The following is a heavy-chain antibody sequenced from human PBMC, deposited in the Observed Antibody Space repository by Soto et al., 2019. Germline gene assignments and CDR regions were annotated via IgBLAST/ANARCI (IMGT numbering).Heavy chain of an antibody. CDR3: AIRYCSGGSCYIHFGY. V-gene: IGHV5-10-1*01. CDR1: GYSFTSYW. CDR2: IDPSDSYT. Sequence: GESLKISCKGSGYSFTSYWISWVRQMPGKGLEWMGRIDPSDSYTNYSPSFQGHVTISADKSISTAYLQWSSLKASDTAMYYCAIRYCSGGSCYIHFGYWRQVTLVTVS. J-gene: IGHJ4*02. D-gene: IGHD2-15*01.